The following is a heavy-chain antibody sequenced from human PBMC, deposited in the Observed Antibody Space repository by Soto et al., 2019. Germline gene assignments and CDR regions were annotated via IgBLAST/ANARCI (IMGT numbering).Heavy chain of an antibody. CDR1: GFTFSSYS. V-gene: IGHV3-21*01. D-gene: IGHD3-16*01. Sequence: PGGSLRLSCAASGFTFSSYSMNWVRQAPGKGLEWVSSISSSSSYIYYADSVKGRFTISRDNAKNSLYLQMNSLRAEDTAVYYFAGGLTLRTYYYYGMDVWGQVTTVTVS. J-gene: IGHJ6*02. CDR3: AGGLTLRTYYYYGMDV. CDR2: ISSSSSYI.